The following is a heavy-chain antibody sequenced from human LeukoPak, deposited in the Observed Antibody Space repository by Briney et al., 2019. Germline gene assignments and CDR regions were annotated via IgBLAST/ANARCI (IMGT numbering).Heavy chain of an antibody. CDR1: ADSINSYY. V-gene: IGHV4-4*07. D-gene: IGHD5-18*01. Sequence: SETLSLTCTVSADSINSYYWGWVRQPAGTGLEWIGRIYTTGRADYDPSLQSRVTMSVDTSQKQFSLNLRSVTAADTAFYFCARHGYTASHFFLDYWSQGTLVTVSS. J-gene: IGHJ4*02. CDR2: IYTTGRA. CDR3: ARHGYTASHFFLDY.